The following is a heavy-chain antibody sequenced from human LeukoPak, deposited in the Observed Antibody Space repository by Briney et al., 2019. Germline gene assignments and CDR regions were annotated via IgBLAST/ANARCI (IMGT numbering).Heavy chain of an antibody. Sequence: GGSLRLSCAAAGFTVSSNYVSWVRQAPGKGLEWVSAISGSGGSTYYADSVKGRFTISRDNSKNTLYLQMNSLRAEDTAVYYCAKEGIVVVPAARRGDYWGQGTLVTVSS. V-gene: IGHV3-23*01. CDR2: ISGSGGST. CDR3: AKEGIVVVPAARRGDY. D-gene: IGHD2-2*01. J-gene: IGHJ4*02. CDR1: GFTVSSNY.